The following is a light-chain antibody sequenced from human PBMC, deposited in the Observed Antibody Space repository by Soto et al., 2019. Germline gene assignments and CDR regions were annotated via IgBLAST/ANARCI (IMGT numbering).Light chain of an antibody. CDR1: QSITIW. J-gene: IGKJ1*01. CDR3: QHYNSYSWT. Sequence: DIQMTQSPSTLSASVGDRVTITCRASQSITIWLAWYQQKPGKAPKLLIFDASSLDSGVPSRFSGSGSGTEYTLTISSLQPDDVATYYCQHYNSYSWTFGQGTKVEIK. V-gene: IGKV1-5*01. CDR2: DAS.